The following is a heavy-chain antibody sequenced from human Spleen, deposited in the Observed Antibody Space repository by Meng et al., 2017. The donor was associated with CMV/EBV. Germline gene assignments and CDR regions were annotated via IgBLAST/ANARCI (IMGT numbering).Heavy chain of an antibody. CDR1: TFTFSDYY. CDR2: ISSSGSPI. J-gene: IGHJ4*02. Sequence: GESLKISCAASTFTFSDYYMGWIRQAPGKGLECVSYISSSGSPIFYADSVKGRFTISRDNSKNTLYLQMNSLRAEDTAVYYCAKSLTLTGYNEGRGPFDYWGQGTLVTVSS. D-gene: IGHD3-9*01. V-gene: IGHV3-11*04. CDR3: AKSLTLTGYNEGRGPFDY.